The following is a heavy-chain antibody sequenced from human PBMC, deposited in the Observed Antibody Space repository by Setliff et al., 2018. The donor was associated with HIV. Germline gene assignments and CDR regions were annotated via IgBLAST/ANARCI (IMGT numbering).Heavy chain of an antibody. J-gene: IGHJ1*01. CDR2: IIPIVGVT. CDR3: ARNSDTAGYFLY. V-gene: IGHV1-69*10. CDR1: GDTFSNYA. D-gene: IGHD6-13*01. Sequence: GASVKVSCKASGDTFSNYALSWVRQAPGQGLEWMGGIIPIVGVTNYAQKFQVRVTITADKSTNTAYMDLHSLTSEDTAVYYCARNSDTAGYFLYWGQGTPVTVSP.